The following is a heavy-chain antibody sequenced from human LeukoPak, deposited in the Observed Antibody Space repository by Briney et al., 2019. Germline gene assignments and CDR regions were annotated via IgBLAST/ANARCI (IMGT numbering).Heavy chain of an antibody. CDR3: AKLPWDILTGGFQH. CDR1: GFTFSDYY. CDR2: ISSSGSTI. D-gene: IGHD3-9*01. Sequence: PGGSLRLSCAASGFTFSDYYMSWIRQAPGKGLEWVSYISSSGSTIYYADSVKGRFTISRDNAKNSLYLQMNSLRAEDTAVYYCAKLPWDILTGGFQHWGQGTLVTVSS. V-gene: IGHV3-11*01. J-gene: IGHJ1*01.